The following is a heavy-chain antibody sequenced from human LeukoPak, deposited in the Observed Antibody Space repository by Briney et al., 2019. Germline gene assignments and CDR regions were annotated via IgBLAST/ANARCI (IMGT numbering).Heavy chain of an antibody. Sequence: SETLSLTCTVSGGSISSYYWSWIRQPPGKGLEWIGYIYYSGSTNYNPSLKSRVTISVDTSKNQFSLKLSSVTAADTAVYYCARGEWFGEFDYWGQGTLVTVSS. CDR2: IYYSGST. J-gene: IGHJ4*02. V-gene: IGHV4-59*01. CDR3: ARGEWFGEFDY. D-gene: IGHD3-10*01. CDR1: GGSISSYY.